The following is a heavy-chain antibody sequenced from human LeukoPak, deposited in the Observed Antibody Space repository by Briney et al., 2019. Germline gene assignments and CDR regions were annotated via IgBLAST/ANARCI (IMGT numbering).Heavy chain of an antibody. J-gene: IGHJ4*02. CDR3: ARHGWERPRPYYFDY. V-gene: IGHV4-59*08. CDR2: IYYSGST. Sequence: PSETLSLTCTVSGGSISSYYWSWIRQPPGKGLEWIGYIYYSGSTNYNPSLKSRVTISVDTSKNQFSLKLSSVTAADTAVYYCARHGWERPRPYYFDYWGQGTLVTVSS. D-gene: IGHD1-26*01. CDR1: GGSISSYY.